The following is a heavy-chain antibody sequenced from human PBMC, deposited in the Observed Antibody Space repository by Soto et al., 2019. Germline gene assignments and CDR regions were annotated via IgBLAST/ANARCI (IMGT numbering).Heavy chain of an antibody. CDR1: GYTFISYG. CDR2: ISAYNGKT. D-gene: IGHD3-10*01. Sequence: QVQLMQSGAEVKKPGASVKVSCKTSGYTFISYGISWVRKAPGQGLEWMGWISAYNGKTYYAQKVQGRATMTTDTSTTTAHMELRSLRSDDTAVYFCVRDSGIEAATVFDYWGRGTLVTVSS. J-gene: IGHJ4*02. V-gene: IGHV1-18*01. CDR3: VRDSGIEAATVFDY.